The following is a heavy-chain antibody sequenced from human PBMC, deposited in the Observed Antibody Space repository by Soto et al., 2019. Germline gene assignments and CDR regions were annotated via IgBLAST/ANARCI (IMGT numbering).Heavy chain of an antibody. CDR3: ARDVKQQLANWFDP. CDR1: GGSFSGYY. Sequence: PSETLSLTCAVYGGSFSGYYWSWIRQPPGKGLEWIGSIYHSGSTYYNPSLKSRVTISVDTSKNQFSLKLSSVTAADTAVYYCARDVKQQLANWFDPWGQGTLVTVSS. CDR2: IYHSGST. J-gene: IGHJ5*02. D-gene: IGHD6-13*01. V-gene: IGHV4-34*01.